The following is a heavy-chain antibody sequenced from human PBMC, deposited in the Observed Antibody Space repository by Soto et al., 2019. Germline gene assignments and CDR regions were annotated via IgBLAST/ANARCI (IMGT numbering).Heavy chain of an antibody. CDR2: IYPGDSDT. Sequence: GESLKISCKGSGYSFTSYRIGWVRQMPGKGLERMGIIYPGDSDTRYSPSFQGQVTISADKSISTAYLQWSSLKASDTAMYYCASSRGYCSSTSCYAPDDAFVIWGQGTMVTDSS. D-gene: IGHD2-2*01. CDR3: ASSRGYCSSTSCYAPDDAFVI. CDR1: GYSFTSYR. V-gene: IGHV5-51*01. J-gene: IGHJ3*02.